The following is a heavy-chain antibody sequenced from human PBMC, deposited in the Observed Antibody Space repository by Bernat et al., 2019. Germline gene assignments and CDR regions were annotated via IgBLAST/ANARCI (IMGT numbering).Heavy chain of an antibody. J-gene: IGHJ6*01. D-gene: IGHD4-17*01. CDR3: PSDGDDDYGDYVLLSYYSEYGMDV. CDR1: GYTFTSYD. CDR2: MNPNRGNT. Sequence: QVQLGQSGAEVKKPGASVKVSCKASGYTFTSYDINWVRQATGQGLEGMGWMNPNRGNTGYAQQFQGNVNMTRKSTISTAYMELSRLRSEDTDVYHCPSDGDDDYGDYVLLSYYSEYGMDVWGQGTTVTVSS. V-gene: IGHV1-8*01.